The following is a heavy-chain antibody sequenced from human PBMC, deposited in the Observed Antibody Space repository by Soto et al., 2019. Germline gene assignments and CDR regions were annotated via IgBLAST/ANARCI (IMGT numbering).Heavy chain of an antibody. CDR2: INSYNGVT. CDR1: GYTFTDYG. D-gene: IGHD1-1*01. Sequence: QVQLVQSGAEVKKPGASVKVSCKASGYTFTDYGITWVRQAPGQGLQWMGWINSYNGVTNNAHSFQGRVSMTTDASMSTAYLELSSLRSDDTAVYYCARDRYNRGSFDYWGQGSLVTVSS. V-gene: IGHV1-18*01. J-gene: IGHJ4*02. CDR3: ARDRYNRGSFDY.